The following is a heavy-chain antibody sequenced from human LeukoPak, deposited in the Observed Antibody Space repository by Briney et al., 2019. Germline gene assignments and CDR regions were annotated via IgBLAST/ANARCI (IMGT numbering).Heavy chain of an antibody. CDR3: TKVQVPTDY. CDR1: GLTFSNYA. V-gene: IGHV3-23*01. Sequence: GGSLRLSCAASGLTFSNYAMNWVRQAPGKGLEWVSGISYSGGSTYYADSVKGRFTISRDNSKNTLYLQMNSLRAEDTAVYYCTKVQVPTDYWGQGTLVTVSS. J-gene: IGHJ4*02. CDR2: ISYSGGST.